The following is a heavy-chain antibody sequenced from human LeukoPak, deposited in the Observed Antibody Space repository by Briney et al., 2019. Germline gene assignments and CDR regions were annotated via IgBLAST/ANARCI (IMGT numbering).Heavy chain of an antibody. Sequence: SETLSLTCTVSGGSISSGSYYWSWIRQPAGKGLEWIGRIHTSGSTNYNPSLKSRVTTSVDTSKNQFSLKLSSVTAADTAVYYCARGRYDSSGYWFDPWGQGTLVTVSS. CDR1: GGSISSGSYY. J-gene: IGHJ5*02. V-gene: IGHV4-61*02. D-gene: IGHD3-22*01. CDR3: ARGRYDSSGYWFDP. CDR2: IHTSGST.